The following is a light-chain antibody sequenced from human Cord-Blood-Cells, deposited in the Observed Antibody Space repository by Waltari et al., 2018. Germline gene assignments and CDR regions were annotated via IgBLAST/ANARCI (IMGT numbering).Light chain of an antibody. CDR2: EGS. Sequence: QSALTQPASVSGSPRPSITISCTGTTSDVGSYNLVSWYQQHPGTAPKLMIYEGSKRPSGVSNLFSGSKSGNTASMTISGLQAEDEADYYCCSYAGSSTWVFGGGPKMTVL. CDR1: TSDVGSYNL. J-gene: IGLJ3*02. CDR3: CSYAGSSTWV. V-gene: IGLV2-23*01.